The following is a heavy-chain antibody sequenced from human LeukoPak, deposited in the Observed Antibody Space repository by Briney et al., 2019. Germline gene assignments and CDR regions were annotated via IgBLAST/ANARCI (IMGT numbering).Heavy chain of an antibody. Sequence: GSLRLSCAASGFTVSSNCMSWVRQAPGKGLEWVSTISGSGGSTFYTDSVKGRFTISRDNSKNTLYLQMNSLRAGDTAIYFCAKTDSFYSAMVYFDYWGQGTLVTVSS. CDR2: ISGSGGST. J-gene: IGHJ4*02. CDR3: AKTDSFYSAMVYFDY. V-gene: IGHV3-23*01. D-gene: IGHD5-18*01. CDR1: GFTVSSNC.